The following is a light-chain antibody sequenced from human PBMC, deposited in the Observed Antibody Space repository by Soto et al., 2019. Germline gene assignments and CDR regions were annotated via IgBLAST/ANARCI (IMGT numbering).Light chain of an antibody. V-gene: IGKV3-20*01. Sequence: EIVLMQSPCTLSLSPGERATLSCRASQSVSSSYLAWYQQKPGQAPRLLIHGASSRATGIPDRFSGSGSGTDFTLTISRLEPEDFAVYYCQQYGSSPQFGQGTKVDIK. J-gene: IGKJ1*01. CDR3: QQYGSSPQ. CDR2: GAS. CDR1: QSVSSSY.